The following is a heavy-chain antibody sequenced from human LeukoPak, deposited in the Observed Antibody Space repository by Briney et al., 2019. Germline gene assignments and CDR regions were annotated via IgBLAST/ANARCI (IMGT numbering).Heavy chain of an antibody. V-gene: IGHV3-74*01. CDR2: INTDGSST. CDR3: AKTPGIEVVVNYFDY. J-gene: IGHJ4*02. CDR1: GFTFSSYW. Sequence: GGSLRLSCAASGFTFSSYWMHWVRQAPGKGLVWVSRINTDGSSTSYADSVKDRFTISRDNSKYTVYLQMNSLRGEDTAVYYCAKTPGIEVVVNYFDYWGQGTLVTVSS. D-gene: IGHD6-19*01.